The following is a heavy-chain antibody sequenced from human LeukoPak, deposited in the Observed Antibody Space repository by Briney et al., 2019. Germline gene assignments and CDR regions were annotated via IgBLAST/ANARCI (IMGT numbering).Heavy chain of an antibody. CDR1: GFTFSDYY. Sequence: GGSLRLSCAASGFTFSDYYMSWIRQAPGKELEWVSYISSSGSTIYYADSVKGRFTISRDNSKNTLYLQMNSLRAEDTAVYYCARVSLIGVVDAFDIWGQGTMVTVSS. CDR2: ISSSGSTI. CDR3: ARVSLIGVVDAFDI. D-gene: IGHD3-3*01. J-gene: IGHJ3*02. V-gene: IGHV3-11*01.